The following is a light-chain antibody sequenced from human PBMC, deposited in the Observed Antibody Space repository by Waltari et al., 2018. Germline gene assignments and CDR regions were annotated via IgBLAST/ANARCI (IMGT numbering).Light chain of an antibody. CDR1: QNINIY. V-gene: IGKV1-39*01. Sequence: DIQMTQSPSSLSASVADRVTITCRASQNINIYISWYQQKPGKVPKLLISAASTLQSGVPSRFSGSGSGTDFTLTISSLQPEDFATYYCQHSSDTPPFTFGQGTKLEIK. CDR3: QHSSDTPPFT. J-gene: IGKJ2*01. CDR2: AAS.